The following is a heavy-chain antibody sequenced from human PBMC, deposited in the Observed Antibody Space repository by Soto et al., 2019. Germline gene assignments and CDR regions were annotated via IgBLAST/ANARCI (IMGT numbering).Heavy chain of an antibody. CDR2: IIPIFGTA. V-gene: IGHV1-69*01. Sequence: QVQLVQSGAEVKKPGSSVKVSCKASGATFSSYAISWVRQAPGQGLEWMGGIIPIFGTANYAQKFQGRVTITADESTSTAYMELSSLRSEDTAVYYCAREGAMVRGVISWFDPWGQGTLVTVSS. CDR1: GATFSSYA. D-gene: IGHD3-10*01. J-gene: IGHJ5*02. CDR3: AREGAMVRGVISWFDP.